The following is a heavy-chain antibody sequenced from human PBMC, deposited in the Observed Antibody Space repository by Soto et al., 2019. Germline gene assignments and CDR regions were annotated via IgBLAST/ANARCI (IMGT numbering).Heavy chain of an antibody. CDR3: ARVTTARVTYYFDY. D-gene: IGHD1-1*01. Sequence: SETLSLTCTVSVGSISSGGYYWGWIRQHPGKGLEWIGYIYYSGSTYYNPSLKSRVTISVDTSKNQFSLKLSSVTAADTAVYYCARVTTARVTYYFDYWGQGTLVTVSS. CDR1: VGSISSGGYY. J-gene: IGHJ4*02. CDR2: IYYSGST. V-gene: IGHV4-31*03.